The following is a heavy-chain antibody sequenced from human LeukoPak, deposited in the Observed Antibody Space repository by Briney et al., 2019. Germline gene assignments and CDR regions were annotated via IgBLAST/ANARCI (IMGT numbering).Heavy chain of an antibody. CDR3: VKSRRTGPWGDSFDI. Sequence: HSGGSLRLSCDASGFTFTYVAMNWVRQAPGKGLEWVSSMGLVADTTYYADSVKGRFIISADNSKNTLYIQMSSLRADDTAVYYCVKSRRTGPWGDSFDIWGQGTVVTVSS. CDR2: MGLVADTT. CDR1: GFTFTYVA. D-gene: IGHD3-16*01. J-gene: IGHJ3*02. V-gene: IGHV3-23*01.